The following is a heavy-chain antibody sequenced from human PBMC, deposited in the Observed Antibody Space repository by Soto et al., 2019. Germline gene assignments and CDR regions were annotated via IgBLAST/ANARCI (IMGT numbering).Heavy chain of an antibody. CDR3: ARDSVDTAMVNWFDP. J-gene: IGHJ5*02. V-gene: IGHV1-18*01. Sequence: GASVKVSCKASGYTFTSYGISWVRQAPGQGLEWMGWISAYNGNTNYAQKLQGRVTMTTGTSTSTAYMELRSLRSDDTAVYYCARDSVDTAMVNWFDPWGQGTLVTVSS. D-gene: IGHD5-18*01. CDR1: GYTFTSYG. CDR2: ISAYNGNT.